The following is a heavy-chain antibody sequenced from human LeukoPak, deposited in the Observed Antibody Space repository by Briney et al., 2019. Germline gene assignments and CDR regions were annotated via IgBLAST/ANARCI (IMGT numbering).Heavy chain of an antibody. Sequence: GESLKISCKGSGYSFTSYWIGWVRQMPGKGLEWMGIIYPGDSDTRYSPSFQGQVTISADKSISTAYLQWSSLKASDTAMYYCARPRVSGGDGGAFDYWGQGTLVTVSS. D-gene: IGHD2-21*02. CDR2: IYPGDSDT. V-gene: IGHV5-51*01. CDR1: GYSFTSYW. J-gene: IGHJ4*02. CDR3: ARPRVSGGDGGAFDY.